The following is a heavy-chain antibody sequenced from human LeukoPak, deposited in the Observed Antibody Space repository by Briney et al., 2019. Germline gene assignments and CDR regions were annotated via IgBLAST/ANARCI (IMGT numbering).Heavy chain of an antibody. CDR2: INPGDSNT. CDR3: AVHGYSSGFNWFDP. CDR1: GYSSSHYW. J-gene: IGHJ5*02. D-gene: IGHD6-19*01. Sequence: GESLKISCKSSGYSSSHYWIGWVRQMPGKGLEWMGIINPGDSNTRYSPSFQGQVTISADKSISTAYLQWSSLKASNSAMYYCAVHGYSSGFNWFDPWGQGTLVTVSS. V-gene: IGHV5-51*01.